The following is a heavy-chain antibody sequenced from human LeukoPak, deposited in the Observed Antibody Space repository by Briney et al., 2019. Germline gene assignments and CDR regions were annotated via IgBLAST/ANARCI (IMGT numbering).Heavy chain of an antibody. D-gene: IGHD1/OR15-1a*01. CDR2: HRNKSSSYTT. V-gene: IGHV3-72*01. CDR3: GRIAINANNGMDV. J-gene: IGHJ6*02. Sequence: GGSQRLSCAASGFIFSYHYIDLLRQAPGKGLELVGRHRNKSSSYTTEYAASVEARFTISRDVSESSLYLEMNSLRTEDTAVYYCGRIAINANNGMDVWGQGTTVTVSS. CDR1: GFIFSYHY.